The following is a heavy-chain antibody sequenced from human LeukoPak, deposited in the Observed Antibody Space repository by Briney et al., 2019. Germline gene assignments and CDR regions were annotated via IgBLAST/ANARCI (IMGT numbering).Heavy chain of an antibody. J-gene: IGHJ4*02. CDR2: ISYDGSNK. CDR3: ARVIGDSYGSGSYYNHYFDY. CDR1: GFTFSSYA. Sequence: GGSLRLSCAASGFTFSSYAMHWVRQAPGKGLEWVAVISYDGSNKYYADSVKGRFTISRDNSKNTLYLQMNSLRAEDTAVYYCARVIGDSYGSGSYYNHYFDYWGQGTLDTVSS. V-gene: IGHV3-30-3*01. D-gene: IGHD3-10*01.